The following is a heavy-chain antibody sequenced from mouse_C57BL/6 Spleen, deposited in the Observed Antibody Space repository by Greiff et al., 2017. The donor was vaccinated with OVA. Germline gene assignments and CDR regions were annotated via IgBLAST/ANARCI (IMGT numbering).Heavy chain of an antibody. CDR3: ARRKLGFDY. J-gene: IGHJ2*01. CDR1: GYTFTSYW. Sequence: VQLQQPGAELVMPGASVKLSCKASGYTFTSYWMHWVKQRPGQGLEWIGEIDPSDSYTNYNPKFQGKSTLTVDKSSSTAYMQLSSLTSEDSAVYYCARRKLGFDYWGQGTTLTVSS. V-gene: IGHV1-69*01. D-gene: IGHD4-1*01. CDR2: IDPSDSYT.